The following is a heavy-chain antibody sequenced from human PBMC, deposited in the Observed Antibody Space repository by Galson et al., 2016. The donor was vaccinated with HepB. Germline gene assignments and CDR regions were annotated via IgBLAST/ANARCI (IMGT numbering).Heavy chain of an antibody. CDR1: GGSLSDYY. CDR2: IDQSGFT. J-gene: IGHJ4*02. Sequence: SLTCAVYGGSLSDYYWIWIRQTPEKGLEWIGEIDQSGFTTYKSSLKSRLTLSVDTSKKQVSLKLSYVTAADTAVYYCARLLPYSSGWYITYYFDYWGQGTLVTVSS. D-gene: IGHD6-19*01. CDR3: ARLLPYSSGWYITYYFDY. V-gene: IGHV4-34*10.